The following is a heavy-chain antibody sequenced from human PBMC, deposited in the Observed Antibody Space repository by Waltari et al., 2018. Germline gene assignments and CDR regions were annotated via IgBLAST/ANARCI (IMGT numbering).Heavy chain of an antibody. Sequence: VQLVESGGGLVQPGGSLRLSCAASGFTFSSYWMSWVRQAPGKGLEWVANIKQDGSEKYYVDSVKGRFTISRDNAKNSLYLQMNSLRAEDTAVYYCARDNEYSSSSGGLDYWGQGTLVTVSS. CDR2: IKQDGSEK. J-gene: IGHJ4*02. V-gene: IGHV3-7*01. CDR1: GFTFSSYW. CDR3: ARDNEYSSSSGGLDY. D-gene: IGHD6-6*01.